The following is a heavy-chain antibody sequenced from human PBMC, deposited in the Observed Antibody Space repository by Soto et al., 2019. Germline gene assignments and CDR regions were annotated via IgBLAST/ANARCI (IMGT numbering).Heavy chain of an antibody. D-gene: IGHD3-22*01. Sequence: EVQLVESGGGLVQPGGSLKLSCAASGFTFSGSAMHWVRQASGKGLEWVGRIRSKANSYATAYAASVKGRFTISRDDSKNTAYLQMNSLKTEYTAVYYCTSSALIDYYYYYGMDVWGQGTKVTVSS. CDR1: GFTFSGSA. J-gene: IGHJ6*02. CDR3: TSSALIDYYYYYGMDV. CDR2: IRSKANSYAT. V-gene: IGHV3-73*02.